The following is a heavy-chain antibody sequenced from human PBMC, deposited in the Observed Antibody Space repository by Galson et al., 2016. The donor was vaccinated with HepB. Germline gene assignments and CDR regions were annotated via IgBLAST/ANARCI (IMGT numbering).Heavy chain of an antibody. V-gene: IGHV3-23*01. J-gene: IGHJ4*02. CDR2: LSGSGAST. CDR1: GFTFSSYA. CDR3: AKGVITIFEVVIKSWSGDYHFDC. Sequence: SLRLSCAASGFTFSSYAMNWVRQAPGKGLEWVSSLSGSGASTYYAASVKGRFTISRDNSKSTLYLQMNSLRAEDTAVYYCAKGVITIFEVVIKSWSGDYHFDCWGQGTLVTVSS. D-gene: IGHD3-3*01.